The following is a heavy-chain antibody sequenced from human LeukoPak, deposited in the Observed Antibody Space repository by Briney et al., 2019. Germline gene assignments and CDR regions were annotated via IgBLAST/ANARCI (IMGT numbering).Heavy chain of an antibody. Sequence: SETLSLTCTVSGGSISSSSYYWGWIRQPPGKGLEWIGSFYYSGSTYYSPSLKGRVTISVDTSKNQFSLKLRSVTAADTAVYYCARLHATAATNPLYWYFDLWGRGTLVTVSS. CDR3: ARLHATAATNPLYWYFDL. CDR2: FYYSGST. V-gene: IGHV4-39*01. J-gene: IGHJ2*01. CDR1: GGSISSSSYY. D-gene: IGHD4-23*01.